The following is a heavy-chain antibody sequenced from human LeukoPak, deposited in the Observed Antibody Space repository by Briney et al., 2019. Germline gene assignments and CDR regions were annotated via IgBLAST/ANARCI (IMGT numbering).Heavy chain of an antibody. CDR1: GYTFTSYG. Sequence: ASVKVSCKASGYTFTSYGISWVRQAPGQGLEWMGWISAYNGNTNYAQKLQGRVTMTRDTSTSAVYMELSSLRSEDTAVYYCARASSSGGLDPWGQGTLVTVSS. CDR2: ISAYNGNT. D-gene: IGHD2-2*01. CDR3: ARASSSGGLDP. V-gene: IGHV1-18*01. J-gene: IGHJ5*02.